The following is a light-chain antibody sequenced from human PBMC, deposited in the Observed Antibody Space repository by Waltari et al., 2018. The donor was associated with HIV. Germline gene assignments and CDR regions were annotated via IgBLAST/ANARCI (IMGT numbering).Light chain of an antibody. Sequence: DIQMSQSPSSASASVGDRVTIHCRANQPINKFLAWYQQRPGSAPTLLVYRASVLQSGVSSRFNGSGSELDFTLSIANLQPEDSAVYYCQQAKSFPHTFGGGT. J-gene: IGKJ4*01. V-gene: IGKV1-12*01. CDR2: RAS. CDR1: QPINKF. CDR3: QQAKSFPHT.